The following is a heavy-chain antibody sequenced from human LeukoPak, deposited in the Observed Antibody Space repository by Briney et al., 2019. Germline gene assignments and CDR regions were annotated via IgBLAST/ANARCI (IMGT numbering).Heavy chain of an antibody. CDR3: ARVAPGYTYVYGAPYYFDN. J-gene: IGHJ4*02. CDR1: GFTFSTYA. V-gene: IGHV3-53*04. Sequence: GGSLRLSCAASGFTFSTYAMSWVRQAPGKGLEWVSVIYGGGRIYYADSVKGRFTISRHDSKNTVYLQMNSLRPEDTALYYCARVAPGYTYVYGAPYYFDNWGQGTLVTVSS. CDR2: IYGGGRI. D-gene: IGHD5-18*01.